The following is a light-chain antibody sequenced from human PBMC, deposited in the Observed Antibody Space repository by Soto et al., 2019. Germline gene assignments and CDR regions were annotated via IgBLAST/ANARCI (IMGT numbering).Light chain of an antibody. Sequence: DIQMTQSPSTLSASVGDRVTITCRASQSISSWLAWYQQKPGKAPKLLIYDASSLESGVPSRFSGSGSGTEFTLTINSLQPDDFATYYCQKYNSYPLTFGQGTKVEIK. V-gene: IGKV1-5*01. J-gene: IGKJ1*01. CDR2: DAS. CDR3: QKYNSYPLT. CDR1: QSISSW.